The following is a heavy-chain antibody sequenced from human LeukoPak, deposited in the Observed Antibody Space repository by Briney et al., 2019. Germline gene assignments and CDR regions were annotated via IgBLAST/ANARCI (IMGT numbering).Heavy chain of an antibody. CDR3: ARGGGDFWSGYFDY. V-gene: IGHV1-69*13. Sequence: APVKVSCKASGGTFSSYAISWVRQAPGQGLEWMGGIIPIFGTANYAQKFQGRVTITADESTSTAYMELSSLRSEDTAVYYCARGGGDFWSGYFDYWGQGTLVTVSS. CDR1: GGTFSSYA. CDR2: IIPIFGTA. J-gene: IGHJ4*02. D-gene: IGHD3-3*01.